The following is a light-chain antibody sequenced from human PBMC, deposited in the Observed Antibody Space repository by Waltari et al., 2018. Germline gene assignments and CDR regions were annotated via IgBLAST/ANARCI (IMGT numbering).Light chain of an antibody. J-gene: IGLJ1*01. CDR3: SSYTSSTTLLYV. CDR1: SSDVGAYNS. Sequence: QSALTQPASVSGSPGQSITISCTGTSSDVGAYNSVSWYQQHPGKAPQLMIYEVSNRPAGISKHFSGAKSGDTASLTISGLQAEDEAEYYGSSYTSSTTLLYVFGTGTKVTVL. V-gene: IGLV2-14*01. CDR2: EVS.